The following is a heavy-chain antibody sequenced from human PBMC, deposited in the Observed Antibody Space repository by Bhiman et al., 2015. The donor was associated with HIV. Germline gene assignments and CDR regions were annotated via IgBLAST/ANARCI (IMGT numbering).Heavy chain of an antibody. J-gene: IGHJ3*02. CDR2: TRYDGSSQ. CDR1: GFSFSIYG. D-gene: IGHD2-2*02. CDR3: ARGRDQPLLYPGGAFDI. V-gene: IGHV3-30*02. Sequence: QVHLVESGGGVVQPGGSLRLSCAASGFSFSIYGMHWVRQAPGKGLEWVTFTRYDGSSQNYADSVKGRFTISRDNSRNTLYLQMNSLRAEDTAMYYCARGRDQPLLYPGGAFDIWGQGTLVTVSS.